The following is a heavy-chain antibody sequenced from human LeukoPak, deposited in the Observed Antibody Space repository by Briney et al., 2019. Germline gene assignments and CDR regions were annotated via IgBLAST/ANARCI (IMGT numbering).Heavy chain of an antibody. Sequence: GGSLRLSCVASGFTFSSYGMHWVRQAPGKGLEWVAVISYDGSNKYYADSVKGRFTISRDNSKNTLYLQMNSLTAEDTAVYHCAKGKGTGSYYYFDYWGQGTLVIVSS. CDR3: AKGKGTGSYYYFDY. CDR2: ISYDGSNK. V-gene: IGHV3-30*18. D-gene: IGHD1-26*01. CDR1: GFTFSSYG. J-gene: IGHJ4*02.